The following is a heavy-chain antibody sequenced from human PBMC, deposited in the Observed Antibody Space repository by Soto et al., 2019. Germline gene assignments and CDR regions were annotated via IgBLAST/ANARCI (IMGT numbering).Heavy chain of an antibody. V-gene: IGHV4-30-4*01. CDR1: GGYSSDVDYY. CDR2: IYYSGST. Sequence: SETLSLTCTVSGGYSSDVDYYRSWISQPPGKGLEWIGYIYYSGSTYYNLSLKSRVTISVDTSKNQFSLKLSPVTAADTAVYYCASDIVGATSFDYYGRDVWGQGTTAPVS. D-gene: IGHD1-26*01. CDR3: ASDIVGATSFDYYGRDV. J-gene: IGHJ6*02.